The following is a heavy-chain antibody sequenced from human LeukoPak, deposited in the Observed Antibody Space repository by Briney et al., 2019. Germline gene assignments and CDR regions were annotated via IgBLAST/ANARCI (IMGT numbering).Heavy chain of an antibody. D-gene: IGHD3-22*01. J-gene: IGHJ4*02. CDR3: AKGEYYYDSSGYYLIDY. Sequence: PGGSLRLSCAASGFTFSSYAMSWVRQAPGKGLEWVSAISGSGGSTYYADSVKGRFTISRDNSKNTLYLQMNSLRAEDTAVYYCAKGEYYYDSSGYYLIDYWGQGTLVTVSS. CDR1: GFTFSSYA. V-gene: IGHV3-23*01. CDR2: ISGSGGST.